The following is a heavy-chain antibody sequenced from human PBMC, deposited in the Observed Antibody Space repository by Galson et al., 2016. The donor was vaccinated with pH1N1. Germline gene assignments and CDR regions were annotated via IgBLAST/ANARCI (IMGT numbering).Heavy chain of an antibody. D-gene: IGHD6-19*01. Sequence: SLRLSCAASGLVFRAYSMHWVRQAPGKGLEWVAVLSYDETKEYYGDSVKGRFTISRDISKSTLYLQMSRLRPDDTAVYYCARGPKSSSGWNFYYYGMDVWGQGTTVTVSA. CDR3: ARGPKSSSGWNFYYYGMDV. CDR2: LSYDETKE. V-gene: IGHV3-30-3*01. J-gene: IGHJ6*01. CDR1: GLVFRAYS.